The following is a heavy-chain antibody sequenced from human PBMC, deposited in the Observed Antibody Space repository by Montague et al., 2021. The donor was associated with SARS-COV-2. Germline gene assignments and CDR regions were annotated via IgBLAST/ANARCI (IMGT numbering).Heavy chain of an antibody. Sequence: SLRLSCAASGFTVSSSYMSWVRQAPGKGLEWVSVIYSGGSTYYADSVKGRFTISRHNSKNTLYLQMNSLRAEDTAVYYCARDPLPYYYGSGSYYNDDAFDXWGQGTMVTVSS. V-gene: IGHV3-53*04. CDR2: IYSGGST. CDR1: GFTVSSSY. J-gene: IGHJ3*02. D-gene: IGHD3-10*01. CDR3: ARDPLPYYYGSGSYYNDDAFDX.